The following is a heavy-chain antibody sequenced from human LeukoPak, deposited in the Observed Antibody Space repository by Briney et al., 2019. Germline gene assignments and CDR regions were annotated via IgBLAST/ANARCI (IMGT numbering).Heavy chain of an antibody. CDR3: ARNGYSYGERYWFDP. Sequence: SETLSLTCTVSGGSISSYYWSWIRQPPGKGLEWIGYIYYGGSTNYNPSLKSRVTISVDTSKNQFSLKLSSVTAADTAVYYCARNGYSYGERYWFDPWGQGTLVTVSS. CDR2: IYYGGST. D-gene: IGHD5-18*01. CDR1: GGSISSYY. J-gene: IGHJ5*02. V-gene: IGHV4-59*01.